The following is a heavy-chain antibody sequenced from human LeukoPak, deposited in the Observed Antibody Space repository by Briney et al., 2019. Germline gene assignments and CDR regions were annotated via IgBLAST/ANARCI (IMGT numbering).Heavy chain of an antibody. J-gene: IGHJ3*02. CDR2: ISSSSSYI. CDR3: ARDSRDAFDI. V-gene: IGHV3-21*01. D-gene: IGHD6-13*01. CDR1: GFTLSSYE. Sequence: PGGSLRLSCAASGFTLSSYEMNWVRLAPGKGLEWVSSISSSSSYIYNAGSVKGRFTISRDNAKNSLYLQMNSLRAEDTAVYYCARDSRDAFDILGQGTMVTVS.